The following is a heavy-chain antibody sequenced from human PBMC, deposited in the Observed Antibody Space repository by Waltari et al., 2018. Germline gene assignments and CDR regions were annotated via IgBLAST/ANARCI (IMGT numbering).Heavy chain of an antibody. CDR3: ARHCGSTSCAPDTYDI. D-gene: IGHD2-2*01. CDR1: GFTFSSYW. J-gene: IGHJ3*02. V-gene: IGHV3-7*01. CDR2: IKQDGSEK. Sequence: EVQLVESGGGLVQPGGSLRLSCAASGFTFSSYWMSWVRQAPGKGLERVASIKQDGSEKYYYVDSVKGRLTISRDNAKISLYLQMNSLGDEDTAVYYCARHCGSTSCAPDTYDIWGQGTMVTVSS.